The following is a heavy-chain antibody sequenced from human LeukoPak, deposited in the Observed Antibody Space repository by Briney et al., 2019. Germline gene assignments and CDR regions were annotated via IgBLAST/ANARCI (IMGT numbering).Heavy chain of an antibody. J-gene: IGHJ4*02. Sequence: GASVKVPCKASGYTFTGYYMHWVRQAPGQGLEWMGWINPNSGGTNYAQKFQGRVTMTRDTSISTAYMELSRLRSDDTAVYYCASTGTYGDYCFDYWGQGTLVTVSS. CDR2: INPNSGGT. V-gene: IGHV1-2*02. D-gene: IGHD4-17*01. CDR3: ASTGTYGDYCFDY. CDR1: GYTFTGYY.